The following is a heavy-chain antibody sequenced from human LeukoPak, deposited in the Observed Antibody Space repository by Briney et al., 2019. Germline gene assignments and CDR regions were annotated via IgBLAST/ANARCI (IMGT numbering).Heavy chain of an antibody. CDR1: GFTFSTYT. D-gene: IGHD6-13*01. Sequence: GGSLRLSCAASGFTFSTYTMNWVRQAPGKGLEWVSLISSSSSHIHYADSVRGRFTISRDNAKNSLYLQMKSLRAEDTAVYYCARAGYSSSWRERYKYYFDYWGQGTLVTVSS. J-gene: IGHJ4*02. V-gene: IGHV3-21*01. CDR2: ISSSSSHI. CDR3: ARAGYSSSWRERYKYYFDY.